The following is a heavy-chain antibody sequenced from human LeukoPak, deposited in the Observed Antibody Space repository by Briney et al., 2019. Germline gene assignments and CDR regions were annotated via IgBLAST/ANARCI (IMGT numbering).Heavy chain of an antibody. V-gene: IGHV4-31*03. D-gene: IGHD3-10*01. CDR2: IYHGGTT. J-gene: IGHJ4*02. CDR3: GRSPTVVRIVGGNFDY. CDR1: GGSISSGGYY. Sequence: SQTLSLTCTVSGGSISSGGYYWHWIRQHPGKGLEWIGNIYHGGTTYYNPSLKSRVTISVDTSKNQFSLKLSSVTAADTAVYYCGRSPTVVRIVGGNFDYWGQGTLVTVSS.